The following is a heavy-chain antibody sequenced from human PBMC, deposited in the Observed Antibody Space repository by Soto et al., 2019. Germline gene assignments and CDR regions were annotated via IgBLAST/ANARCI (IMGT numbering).Heavy chain of an antibody. D-gene: IGHD3-10*01. Sequence: SETLSLTCTVSGGSVSSGDYYWSWIRQPPGKGLEWIGYIYYSGSTYYNPSLKSRVTISVDTSKNQFSLKLSSVTAADTAVYYCARPYGSGSYTWFDPWGQGTLVTVSS. CDR1: GGSVSSGDYY. V-gene: IGHV4-30-4*01. CDR2: IYYSGST. J-gene: IGHJ5*02. CDR3: ARPYGSGSYTWFDP.